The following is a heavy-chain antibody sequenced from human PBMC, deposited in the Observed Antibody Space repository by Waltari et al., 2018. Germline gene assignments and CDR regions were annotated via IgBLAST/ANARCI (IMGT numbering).Heavy chain of an antibody. V-gene: IGHV4-34*01. Sequence: QVQLQQWGAGLLKPSETLSLTCAVYGGSFSGYYWSWIRQPPGKGLEWIGEINHSGSTNYNPCLKVGVTISVDTAKNQFSLKLSSVTAADTAVYYCARGGALAQYYDSSGYYGRNAFDIWGQGTMVTVSS. J-gene: IGHJ3*02. CDR1: GGSFSGYY. D-gene: IGHD3-22*01. CDR3: ARGGALAQYYDSSGYYGRNAFDI. CDR2: INHSGST.